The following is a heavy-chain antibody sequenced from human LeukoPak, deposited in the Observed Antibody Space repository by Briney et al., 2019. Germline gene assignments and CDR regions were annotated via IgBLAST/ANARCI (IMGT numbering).Heavy chain of an antibody. D-gene: IGHD2-2*01. Sequence: ASVKVSCKASGYTFTGYYMHWVRQAPGQGLEWMGWINPNSGGTNYAQKFQGRVTMTRDTSTSTVYMELSSLRAEDTALYYCAKGLIVVVPAGIDYWGQGTLVTVSS. CDR3: AKGLIVVVPAGIDY. J-gene: IGHJ4*02. V-gene: IGHV1-2*02. CDR1: GYTFTGYY. CDR2: INPNSGGT.